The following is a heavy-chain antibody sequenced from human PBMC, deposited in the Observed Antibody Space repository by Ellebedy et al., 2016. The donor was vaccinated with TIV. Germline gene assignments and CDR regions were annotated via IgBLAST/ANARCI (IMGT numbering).Heavy chain of an antibody. V-gene: IGHV1-18*01. CDR2: ISAYNGNT. J-gene: IGHJ3*02. CDR3: AVGVYYDSSGSNAFDI. D-gene: IGHD3-22*01. Sequence: AASVKVSCKASGYTFTSYGISWVRQAPGQGLEWMGWISAYNGNTNYAQKLQGRVTMTTDTSTSTAYMELRSLRSCDTAVYYCAVGVYYDSSGSNAFDIWGQGTMVTVSS. CDR1: GYTFTSYG.